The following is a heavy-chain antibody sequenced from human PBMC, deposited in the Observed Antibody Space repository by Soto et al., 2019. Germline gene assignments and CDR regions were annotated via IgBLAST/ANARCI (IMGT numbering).Heavy chain of an antibody. Sequence: GASVEVCWEACGDGFASCARRWVRQAPGQRLEWMGWINAGNGNAKYSQKFQGRVTITRDTSASTAYMELSSLRSEDTAVYYCARDPLPDANAQPYYYYGMDVWVQGTTVTGSS. CDR3: ARDPLPDANAQPYYYYGMDV. CDR2: INAGNGNA. CDR1: GDGFASCA. J-gene: IGHJ6*02. V-gene: IGHV1-3*01. D-gene: IGHD2-2*01.